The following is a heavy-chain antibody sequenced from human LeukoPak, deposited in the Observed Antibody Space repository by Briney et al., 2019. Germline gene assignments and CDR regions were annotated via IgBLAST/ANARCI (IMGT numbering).Heavy chain of an antibody. CDR2: INHKSGGT. V-gene: IGHV1-2*02. J-gene: IGHJ4*02. CDR1: GYTFTGYY. D-gene: IGHD6-6*01. CDR3: GREYSSSSGRLFDY. Sequence: ASVKVSCKASGYTFTGYYMHWVRQAPGQELEWMGWINHKSGGTNYAQKFQGRVTMTRDTSISTAYMDLSGLRSDDTAVYYCGREYSSSSGRLFDYWGPGTLVTVSS.